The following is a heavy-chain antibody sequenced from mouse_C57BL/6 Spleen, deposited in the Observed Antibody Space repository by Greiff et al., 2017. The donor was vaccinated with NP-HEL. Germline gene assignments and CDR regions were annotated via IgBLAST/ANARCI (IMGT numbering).Heavy chain of an antibody. V-gene: IGHV1-15*01. CDR1: GYTFTDYE. Sequence: VQLQESGAELVRPGASVTLSCKASGYTFTDYEMHWVKQTPVHGLEWIGAIDPETGGTAYNQKFKGKAILTADKSSSTAYMERRSLTSDDSAVYYCTRRDYDPYFDVWGTGTTLTVSS. D-gene: IGHD2-4*01. CDR2: IDPETGGT. CDR3: TRRDYDPYFDV. J-gene: IGHJ1*03.